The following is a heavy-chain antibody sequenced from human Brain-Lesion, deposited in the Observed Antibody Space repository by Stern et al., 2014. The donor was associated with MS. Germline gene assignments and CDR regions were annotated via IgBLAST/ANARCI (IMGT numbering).Heavy chain of an antibody. CDR1: GFSLSNGRMG. CDR2: IFLNDEK. D-gene: IGHD6-13*01. J-gene: IGHJ6*02. CDR3: ARMPGIVVSGPNYYYYGMDV. Sequence: QVTLRESGPVLVKPTETLTLTCTVSGFSLSNGRMGVSWIRQPPGKALEWLAPIFLNDEKSYSTSLKSRLTISKDTSKSQVVLTMTNMDPVDTATYYCARMPGIVVSGPNYYYYGMDVWGQGTTVTVSS. V-gene: IGHV2-26*01.